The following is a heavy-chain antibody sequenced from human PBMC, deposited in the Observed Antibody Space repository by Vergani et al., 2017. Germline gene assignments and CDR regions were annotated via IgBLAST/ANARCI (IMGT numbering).Heavy chain of an antibody. V-gene: IGHV1-69*01. Sequence: QVQLVQSGAEVKKPGSSVKVSCKASGGTFSSYAISWVRQAPGQGLEWMGGIIPIFGTANYAQKFQGRVTITADESTSTAYMELSSLRSEDTAVYYCARADIVVVPAAERGGFDYWGQGTLVTVSS. D-gene: IGHD2-2*01. J-gene: IGHJ4*02. CDR3: ARADIVVVPAAERGGFDY. CDR1: GGTFSSYA. CDR2: IIPIFGTA.